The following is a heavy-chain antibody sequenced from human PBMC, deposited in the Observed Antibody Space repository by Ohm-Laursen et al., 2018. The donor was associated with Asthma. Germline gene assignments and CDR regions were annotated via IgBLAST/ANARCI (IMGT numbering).Heavy chain of an antibody. V-gene: IGHV4-34*01. J-gene: IGHJ4*02. D-gene: IGHD6-19*01. CDR1: GGSFGGYY. Sequence: GTLSLTCAVYGGSFGGYYWSWIRQPPGKGLEWIGEINHSGSTNYNPSLKSRVTISVDTSKNQFSLKLSSVTAADTAVYYCARYTAVAADGDYFDYWGQGTLVTVSS. CDR2: INHSGST. CDR3: ARYTAVAADGDYFDY.